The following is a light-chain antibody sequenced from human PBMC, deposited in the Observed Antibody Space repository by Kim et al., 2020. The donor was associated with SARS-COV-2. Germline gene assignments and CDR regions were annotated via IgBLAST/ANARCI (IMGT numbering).Light chain of an antibody. CDR2: DVS. CDR3: SSYTSSGV. CDR1: SSDVGGYNY. J-gene: IGLJ3*02. V-gene: IGLV2-14*04. Sequence: SPGQSITISCTGTSSDVGGYNYVSWYQQHPGKAPKLMIYDVSKRPSGVSNRFSGSKSGNTASLTISGLQAEDEADYYCSSYTSSGVFGGGTQLTVL.